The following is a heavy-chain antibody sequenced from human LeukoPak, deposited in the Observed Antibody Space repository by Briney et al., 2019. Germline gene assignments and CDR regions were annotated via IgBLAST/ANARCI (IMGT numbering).Heavy chain of an antibody. CDR1: GDSISSYNYF. CDR2: IYYTGTT. Sequence: PSETLSLTCTVSGDSISSYNYFWGWIRQPPGKGLEWIGTIYYTGTTFYNPSLNSRVAISVARSKNQFSLRLSSVTAADTAVYYCARHTDCSTTTCSVKWGFDYWGQGTLVTVSS. CDR3: ARHTDCSTTTCSVKWGFDY. D-gene: IGHD2-2*01. V-gene: IGHV4-39*01. J-gene: IGHJ4*02.